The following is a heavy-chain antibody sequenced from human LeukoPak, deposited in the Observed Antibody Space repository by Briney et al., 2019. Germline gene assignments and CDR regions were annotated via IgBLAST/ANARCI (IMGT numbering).Heavy chain of an antibody. CDR2: INPNSGGT. CDR1: GYTFTGYY. Sequence: ASVKVSCKASGYTFTGYYMHWVRQAPGQGLEWMGWINPNSGGTNYAQKFQGRVTMTRDTSISTAYMELSRLRSDDTAVYYCASRYSSGAYDAFDIWGQGTMVTVSS. J-gene: IGHJ3*02. CDR3: ASRYSSGAYDAFDI. D-gene: IGHD6-19*01. V-gene: IGHV1-2*02.